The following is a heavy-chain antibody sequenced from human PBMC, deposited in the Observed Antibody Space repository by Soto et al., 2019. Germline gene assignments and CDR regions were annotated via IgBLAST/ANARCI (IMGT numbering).Heavy chain of an antibody. V-gene: IGHV4-59*08. CDR3: ARSFTPASTNYNWFHP. J-gene: IGHJ5*02. CDR1: GGSISSYY. D-gene: IGHD7-27*01. CDR2: IYYSGST. Sequence: SETLSLTCTVSGGSISSYYWSWIRQPPGKGLEWIGYIYYSGSTNYNPSLKSRVTISVDTSKNQFSLKLSSVTAADTAVYYCARSFTPASTNYNWFHPWGQGTLVTVSS.